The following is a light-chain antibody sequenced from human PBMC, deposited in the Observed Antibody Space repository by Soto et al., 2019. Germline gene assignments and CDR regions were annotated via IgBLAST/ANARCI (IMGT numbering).Light chain of an antibody. CDR1: QSVSSSY. Sequence: IVLTQSPVTLSLSPGERATLSCRASQSVSSSYLAWYQQKPGQAPKLLIYGASSRATGIPDRFSGSGSGTDFTLTISRLEPEDFAVYYCQQYDSSTRWTFAQGTTVEIK. V-gene: IGKV3-20*01. J-gene: IGKJ1*01. CDR3: QQYDSSTRWT. CDR2: GAS.